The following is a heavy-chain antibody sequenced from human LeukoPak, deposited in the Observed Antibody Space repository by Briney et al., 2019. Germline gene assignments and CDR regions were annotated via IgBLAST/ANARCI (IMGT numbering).Heavy chain of an antibody. CDR2: IYYSGST. J-gene: IGHJ3*02. CDR1: GGSISSGGSY. CDR3: AREAAAAGTGAFDI. D-gene: IGHD6-13*01. Sequence: SETLSLTCAVSGGSISSGGSYWSWIRQHPGKGLEWIGYIYYSGSTYYNPSLKSRVTISVDTSKNQFSLKLSSVTAADTAVYYCAREAAAAGTGAFDIWGQGTMVTVSS. V-gene: IGHV4-31*11.